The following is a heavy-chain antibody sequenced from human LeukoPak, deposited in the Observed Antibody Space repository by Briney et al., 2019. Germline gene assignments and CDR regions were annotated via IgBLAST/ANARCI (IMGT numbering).Heavy chain of an antibody. Sequence: AAVKVSCKASAYTFTSYGISWVRQAPGQGLEWMGWISAYNGNTNYAQKLQGRVTMTTDTSTGTAYMELRSLRSDDTAVYYCARDLPDILTGRYCGMDVWGQGTTVTASS. V-gene: IGHV1-18*01. CDR3: ARDLPDILTGRYCGMDV. CDR2: ISAYNGNT. D-gene: IGHD3-9*01. J-gene: IGHJ6*02. CDR1: AYTFTSYG.